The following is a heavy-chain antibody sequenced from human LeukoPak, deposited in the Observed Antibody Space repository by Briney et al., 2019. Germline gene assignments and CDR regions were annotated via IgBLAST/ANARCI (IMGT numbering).Heavy chain of an antibody. CDR2: ISWNSGSI. Sequence: GRSLRLSCAASGFTFDDYAMHWVRQAPGKGLEWVSGISWNSGSIGYADSVKGRFTISRDNAKNSLYLQMNSLRAEDMALYYCAKGDYYDSSASVDYWGQGTLVTVSS. V-gene: IGHV3-9*03. J-gene: IGHJ4*02. CDR3: AKGDYYDSSASVDY. D-gene: IGHD3-22*01. CDR1: GFTFDDYA.